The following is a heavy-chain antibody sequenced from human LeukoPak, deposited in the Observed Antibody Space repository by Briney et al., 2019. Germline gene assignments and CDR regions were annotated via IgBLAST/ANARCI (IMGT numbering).Heavy chain of an antibody. CDR2: IIPIFGTA. D-gene: IGHD3-10*01. J-gene: IGHJ6*03. CDR3: ARGYYGSGSYSGYYYYMDV. V-gene: IGHV1-69*05. CDR1: GGTFSSYA. Sequence: AASVKVSCKASGGTFSSYAISWVRQAPGQGLEWMGGIIPIFGTANYAQKFQGRVTITTDESTSTAYMELSSLRSEDAAVYYCARGYYGSGSYSGYYYYMDVWGKGTTVTVSS.